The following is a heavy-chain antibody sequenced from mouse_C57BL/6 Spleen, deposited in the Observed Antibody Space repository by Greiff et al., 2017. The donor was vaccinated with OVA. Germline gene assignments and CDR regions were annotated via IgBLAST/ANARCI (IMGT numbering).Heavy chain of an antibody. CDR1: GFTFSDYG. CDR3: ARGDYDFDY. V-gene: IGHV5-17*01. Sequence: EVLLVESGGGLVKPGGSLKLSCAASGFTFSDYGMHWVRQAPEKGLEWVAYISSGSSTIYYADTVTGRFTISRDNAKNTLFLQMTSLRSEDTAMEYCARGDYDFDYWGQGTTLTVSS. D-gene: IGHD2-4*01. CDR2: ISSGSSTI. J-gene: IGHJ2*01.